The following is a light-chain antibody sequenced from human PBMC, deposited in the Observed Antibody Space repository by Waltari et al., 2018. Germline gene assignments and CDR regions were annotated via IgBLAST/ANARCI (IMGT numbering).Light chain of an antibody. J-gene: IGLJ1*01. Sequence: SYVLTQPPSVSVAPGETARITCGGNNIESKSVHWYRQRPGQAPVLVISYDSDRPSGIPERFSGSNSGNTATLTISRVEAGDDADYYCQVWDANTDPGVFGTGTEVTVL. CDR2: YDS. CDR1: NIESKS. V-gene: IGLV3-21*01. CDR3: QVWDANTDPGV.